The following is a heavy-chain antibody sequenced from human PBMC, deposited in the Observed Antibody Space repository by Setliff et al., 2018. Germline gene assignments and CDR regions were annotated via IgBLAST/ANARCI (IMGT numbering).Heavy chain of an antibody. D-gene: IGHD3-3*01. CDR3: ARGGFFGYNADF. V-gene: IGHV4-39*07. Sequence: SETLSLTCTVSGDPMSSRRYYWTWIRQSPGRGLEWIGEINHSGITNYNPSLKSRLTIAVDTSKNEFSLILASVTAADTAVYYCARGGFFGYNADFWGQGALVTVS. CDR1: GDPMSSRRYY. CDR2: INHSGIT. J-gene: IGHJ4*02.